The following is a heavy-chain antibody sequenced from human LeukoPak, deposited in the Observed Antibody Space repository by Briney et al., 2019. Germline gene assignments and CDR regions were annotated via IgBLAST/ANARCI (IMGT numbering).Heavy chain of an antibody. J-gene: IGHJ4*02. CDR1: GGSISSGGYY. Sequence: SETLSLTCTVSGGSISSGGYYWSWIRQHPGKGLEWIGYIYYSGSTYYSPSLKSRVTISVDTSKNQFSLKLSSVTAADTAVYYCARDDSSGWYFDYWGQGTLVTVSS. CDR3: ARDDSSGWYFDY. D-gene: IGHD6-19*01. V-gene: IGHV4-31*03. CDR2: IYYSGST.